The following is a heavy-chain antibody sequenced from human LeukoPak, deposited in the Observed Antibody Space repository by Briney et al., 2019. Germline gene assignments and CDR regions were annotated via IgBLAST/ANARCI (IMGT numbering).Heavy chain of an antibody. D-gene: IGHD3-10*01. CDR1: GFTFSSYS. Sequence: QAGGSLRLSCAASGFTFSSYSMNWVRQAPGKGLEWVSYISSSGSTIYYADSVKGRFTISRDNAKNSLYLQMNSLRAEDTAVYYCARLLLWFGELRAGDYWGQGTLVTVSS. J-gene: IGHJ4*02. CDR3: ARLLLWFGELRAGDY. V-gene: IGHV3-48*04. CDR2: ISSSGSTI.